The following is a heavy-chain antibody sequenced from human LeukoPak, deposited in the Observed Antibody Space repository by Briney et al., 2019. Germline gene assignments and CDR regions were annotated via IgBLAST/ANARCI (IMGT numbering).Heavy chain of an antibody. J-gene: IGHJ4*02. V-gene: IGHV1-69*04. D-gene: IGHD5-24*01. CDR1: GGTFSSYA. CDR3: AREGEDVELAN. Sequence: GSSVKVSCKASGGTFSSYAISWVRQAPGQGLEWMGRIIPIFGIANYAQKFQGRVTITADKSTSTGYMELSSLRSEDTVVYYCAREGEDVELANWGQGTRVSVST. CDR2: IIPIFGIA.